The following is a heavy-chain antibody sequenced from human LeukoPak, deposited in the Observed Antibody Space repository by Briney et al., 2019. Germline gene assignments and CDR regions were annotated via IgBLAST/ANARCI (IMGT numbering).Heavy chain of an antibody. V-gene: IGHV7-4-1*02. CDR1: GYTFASYA. D-gene: IGHD4-17*01. J-gene: IGHJ4*02. CDR2: INTNTGNP. CDR3: AREDGDYEFDY. Sequence: GASVTVSWKASGYTFASYAMNWVRQAPGQGLEWMGWINTNTGNPTYAQGFTGRFVFSLDTSVSTAYLQISSLKAEDTAVYYCAREDGDYEFDYWGQGTLVTVSS.